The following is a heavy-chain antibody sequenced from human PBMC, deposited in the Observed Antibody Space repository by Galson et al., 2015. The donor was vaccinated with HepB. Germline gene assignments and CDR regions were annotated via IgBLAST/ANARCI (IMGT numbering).Heavy chain of an antibody. CDR2: ISPYNRDT. CDR1: GYTFSTYS. CDR3: ARGALVGVVGGSQNTWFDP. Sequence: SVKVSCKASGYTFSTYSITWVRQAPGQGLEWMGWISPYNRDTTFARKFQGRVTMTTDTFTRTAYMELRSLRSDDTAVYYCARGALVGVVGGSQNTWFDPWGQGTLVTVSS. J-gene: IGHJ5*02. V-gene: IGHV1-18*04. D-gene: IGHD2-15*01.